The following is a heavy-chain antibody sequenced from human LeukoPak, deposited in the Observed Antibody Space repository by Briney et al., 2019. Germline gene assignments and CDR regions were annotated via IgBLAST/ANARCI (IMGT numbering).Heavy chain of an antibody. V-gene: IGHV4-59*08. Sequence: PSETLSLTCTVSGGSISSYYWSWIRQPPGKGLEWIGYIYYSGSTNYNPSLKSRVTISVDTSKNQFSLKLSSVTAADTAVYYCARQRELGYCSSTSCYADDYYGMDVWGQGTTVTVSS. J-gene: IGHJ6*02. CDR3: ARQRELGYCSSTSCYADDYYGMDV. CDR2: IYYSGST. CDR1: GGSISSYY. D-gene: IGHD2-2*03.